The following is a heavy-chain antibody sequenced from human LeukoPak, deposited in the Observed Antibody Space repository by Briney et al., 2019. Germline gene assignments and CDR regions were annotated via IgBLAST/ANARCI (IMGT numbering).Heavy chain of an antibody. V-gene: IGHV3-48*03. D-gene: IGHD6-19*01. Sequence: GGSLRLSCAASGFTFSIYEMNWVRQAPGKGLEWVAYITSSGSIIYYADSVKGRFTISRDTAKNSLYLQMNSLRAEDTAVYYCTRTQYSSGWTFDYWGQGTLVTVSS. CDR3: TRTQYSSGWTFDY. CDR1: GFTFSIYE. J-gene: IGHJ4*02. CDR2: ITSSGSII.